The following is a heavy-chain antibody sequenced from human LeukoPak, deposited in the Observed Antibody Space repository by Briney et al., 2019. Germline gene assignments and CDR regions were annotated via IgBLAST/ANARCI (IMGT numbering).Heavy chain of an antibody. J-gene: IGHJ3*02. D-gene: IGHD5-18*01. CDR3: ARYGLLRLSEINAFDI. Sequence: PSETLSLTCTVSGGSISSYYWAWIRQPPGKGLEWIGSLYYNGNTYYSPSLQSRVTMSVENSKNQFSLKLNSVTAADTAVYYCARYGLLRLSEINAFDIWGQGTMVTVSS. CDR2: LYYNGNT. V-gene: IGHV4-39*07. CDR1: GGSISSYY.